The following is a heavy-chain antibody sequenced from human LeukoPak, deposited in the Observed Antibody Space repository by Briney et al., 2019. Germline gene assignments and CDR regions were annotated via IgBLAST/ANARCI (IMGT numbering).Heavy chain of an antibody. V-gene: IGHV4-30-2*01. CDR2: IYHSGST. CDR3: ARGIVDIAVTYFDY. Sequence: PSQTLSLTCAVSGGSISSGGYSWSWIRQPPGKGLEWIGYIYHSGSTYYNPSLKSRVTISVDRSKNQFSLKLSSVTAADTAVYYCARGIVDIAVTYFDYWGQGTLVTVSS. J-gene: IGHJ4*02. D-gene: IGHD5-12*01. CDR1: GGSISSGGYS.